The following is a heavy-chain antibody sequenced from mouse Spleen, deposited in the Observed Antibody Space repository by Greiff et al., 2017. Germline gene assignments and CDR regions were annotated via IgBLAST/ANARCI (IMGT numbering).Heavy chain of an antibody. D-gene: IGHD2-1*01. CDR1: GFSLTSYG. J-gene: IGHJ4*01. CDR2: IWSGGST. V-gene: IGHV2-2*01. CDR3: ARNSHLLDYAMDY. Sequence: VQLQQSGPGLVQPSQSLSITCTVSGFSLTSYGVHWVRQSPGKGLEWLGVIWSGGSTAYYAAFISRLSISKDNSKRQFFFKIKLLQTDDTAIYYCARNSHLLDYAMDYWGQGTSVTVSS.